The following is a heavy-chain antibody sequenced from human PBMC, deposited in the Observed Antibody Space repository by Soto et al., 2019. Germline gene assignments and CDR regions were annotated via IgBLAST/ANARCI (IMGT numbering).Heavy chain of an antibody. Sequence: ASVKVSCKASGYTFTSYDINWVRQATGQGLEWMGWMNPNSGNTGYAQKFQGRVTMTRNTSISTAYMELSSLRSEDTAVYYCARGASVFGVVSEIIWGQGNLVTVSS. D-gene: IGHD3-3*01. J-gene: IGHJ4*02. CDR1: GYTFTSYD. CDR3: ARGASVFGVVSEII. V-gene: IGHV1-8*01. CDR2: MNPNSGNT.